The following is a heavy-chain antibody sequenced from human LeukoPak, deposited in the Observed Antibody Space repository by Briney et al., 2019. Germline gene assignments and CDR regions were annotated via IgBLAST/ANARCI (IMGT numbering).Heavy chain of an antibody. J-gene: IGHJ6*04. CDR3: ARERTVTTPPYYYYYGMDV. D-gene: IGHD4-17*01. CDR1: GYTFTSYA. Sequence: ASVKVSCKASGYTFTSYAMHWVRQAPGQSPEWMGWINAGNGNTKYSQKFQGRVTIIRDTSASTAYMELSSLRSEDTAVYYCARERTVTTPPYYYYYGMDVWGKGTTVTVSS. CDR2: INAGNGNT. V-gene: IGHV1-3*01.